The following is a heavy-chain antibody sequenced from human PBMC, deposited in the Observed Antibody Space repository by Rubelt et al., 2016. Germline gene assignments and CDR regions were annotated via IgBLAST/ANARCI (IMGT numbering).Heavy chain of an antibody. V-gene: IGHV3-48*01. J-gene: IGHJ4*02. Sequence: RLSCAVSGFTFTNAWMNWVRQAPGKGLEWVSYITSSSDTIFYADSVRGRFTISRDNAKNSLYLQMNSLRAEDTAVYYCARDPWRGVKDYWGQGTLVTVSS. CDR2: ITSSSDTI. CDR1: GFTFTNAW. CDR3: ARDPWRGVKDY. D-gene: IGHD3-16*01.